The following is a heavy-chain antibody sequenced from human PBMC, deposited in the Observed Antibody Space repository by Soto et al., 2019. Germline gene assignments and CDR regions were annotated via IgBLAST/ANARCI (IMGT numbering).Heavy chain of an antibody. CDR3: AGERYYYDSSGSFMDV. CDR2: IYYSGST. D-gene: IGHD3-22*01. V-gene: IGHV4-59*01. CDR1: GGSISSYY. J-gene: IGHJ6*02. Sequence: PSETLSLTCTVSGGSISSYYWSWIRQPPGKGLEWIGYIYYSGSTNYNPSLKSRVTISVDTSKNQFSLKLSSVTAADTAVYYCAGERYYYDSSGSFMDVWGQGTTVTSP.